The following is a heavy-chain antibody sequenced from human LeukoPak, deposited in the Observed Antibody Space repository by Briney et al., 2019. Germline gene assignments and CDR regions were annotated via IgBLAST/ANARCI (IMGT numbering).Heavy chain of an antibody. V-gene: IGHV3-7*01. J-gene: IGHJ5*02. CDR1: GFTFSSYS. Sequence: GGSLRLSCAGSGFTFSSYSMNWVRQAPGKGLEWVGNIQPDGSEQYPVDSVKGRFTISRDNARNSLFLQMNSLRVEDTAVYYCASQSYARFDPWGQGTLVTVSS. D-gene: IGHD3-16*01. CDR2: IQPDGSEQ. CDR3: ASQSYARFDP.